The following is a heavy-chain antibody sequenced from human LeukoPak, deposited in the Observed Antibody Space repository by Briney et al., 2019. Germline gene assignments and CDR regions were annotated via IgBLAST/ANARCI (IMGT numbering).Heavy chain of an antibody. V-gene: IGHV3-11*01. Sequence: GGSLRLSCAASGFTFSEYYMTWIRQAPGKGLEWVSYISGVYDNIFYGNSVKGRFTISRDNAKKSVYLQMNSLRAEDTAVYYCARGGAHGMDVWGRGTTVTVSS. J-gene: IGHJ6*02. CDR2: ISGVYDNI. CDR3: ARGGAHGMDV. D-gene: IGHD1-26*01. CDR1: GFTFSEYY.